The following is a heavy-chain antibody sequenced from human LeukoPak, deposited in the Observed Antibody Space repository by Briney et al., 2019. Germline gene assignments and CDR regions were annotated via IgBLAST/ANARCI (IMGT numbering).Heavy chain of an antibody. D-gene: IGHD6-13*01. J-gene: IGHJ6*02. V-gene: IGHV4-30-2*01. CDR2: IYHSGST. CDR3: ARGAASIAAAYYYYGMDV. CDR1: GGSISSGGYS. Sequence: PSETLSLTCTVSGGSISSGGYSWSWIRQPPGKGLEWIGYIYHSGSTYYNPSLKSRVTISVDRSKNQFSLKLSSVTAADTAVYYCARGAASIAAAYYYYGMDVWGQGTTVTVSS.